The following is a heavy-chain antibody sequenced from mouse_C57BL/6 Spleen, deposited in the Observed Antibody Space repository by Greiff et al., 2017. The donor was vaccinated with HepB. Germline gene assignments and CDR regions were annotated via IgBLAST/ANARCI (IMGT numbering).Heavy chain of an antibody. J-gene: IGHJ2*01. CDR3: ARRDYDGFDY. D-gene: IGHD2-4*01. CDR2: IYPGGGYT. Sequence: VQLQQSGAELVRPGTSVKMSCKASGYTFTNYWIGWAKQRPGHGLEWIGDIYPGGGYTNYNEKFKGKATLTADKSSSTAYMQFSSLTSEDSAIYYCARRDYDGFDYWGQSTTLTVSS. CDR1: GYTFTNYW. V-gene: IGHV1-63*01.